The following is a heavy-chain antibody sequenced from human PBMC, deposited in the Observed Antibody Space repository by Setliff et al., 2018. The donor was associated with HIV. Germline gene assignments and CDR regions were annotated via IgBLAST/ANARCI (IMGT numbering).Heavy chain of an antibody. J-gene: IGHJ6*02. Sequence: SETLSLTCAVYGGSFSGYYWSWIRQPPGEGLEWIGEINHSGSTNYNPSLKSRVTISVDTSKNQFSLKQSSVTAADTAVYYCARGELLYYYYYGMDVWGQGTTVTVSS. CDR2: INHSGST. D-gene: IGHD1-26*01. CDR1: GGSFSGYY. CDR3: ARGELLYYYYYGMDV. V-gene: IGHV4-34*01.